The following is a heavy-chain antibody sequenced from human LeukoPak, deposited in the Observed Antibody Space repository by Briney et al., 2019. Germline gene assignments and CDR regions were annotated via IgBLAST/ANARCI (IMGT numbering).Heavy chain of an antibody. CDR2: IYYSGST. CDR1: GGSISSSSYY. CDR3: ARQGVVGYDSSGYTPPDYG. J-gene: IGHJ4*02. D-gene: IGHD3-22*01. V-gene: IGHV4-39*01. Sequence: PSETLSLTCTVSGGSISSSSYYWGWIRQPPGKGLEWIGSIYYSGSTYYNPSLKSRVTISVDTSKNQFSLKLSSVTAADTAVYYCARQGVVGYDSSGYTPPDYGWGQGTLVTVSS.